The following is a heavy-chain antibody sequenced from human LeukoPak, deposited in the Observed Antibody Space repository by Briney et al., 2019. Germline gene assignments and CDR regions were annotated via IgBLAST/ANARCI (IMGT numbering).Heavy chain of an antibody. CDR1: GYTFTNYG. V-gene: IGHV1-18*01. D-gene: IGHD3-10*01. Sequence: ASVKVSCKASGYTFTNYGISWVRQAPGQGLEWMGWISAYNRNTDYAQHLRSRVTMTTDTSTSTAYMELRGLRSDDTAVYYCARDSVDGSGTYYSESPGYWGQGTLVTVSS. CDR3: ARDSVDGSGTYYSESPGY. J-gene: IGHJ4*02. CDR2: ISAYNRNT.